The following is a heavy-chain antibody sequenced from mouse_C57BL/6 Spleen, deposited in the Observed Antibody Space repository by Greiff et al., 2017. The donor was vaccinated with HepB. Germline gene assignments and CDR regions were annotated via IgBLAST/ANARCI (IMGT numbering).Heavy chain of an antibody. CDR3: ARYSNYEDWYFDV. CDR1: GFTFSDYG. J-gene: IGHJ1*03. CDR2: ISSGSSTI. V-gene: IGHV5-17*01. D-gene: IGHD2-5*01. Sequence: EVKLVESGGGLVKPGGSLKLSCAASGFTFSDYGMHWVRQAPEKGLEWVAYISSGSSTIYYADTVKGRFTISRDNAKNTQFLQMTSLRSEDTAMYYCARYSNYEDWYFDVWGTGTTVTVSS.